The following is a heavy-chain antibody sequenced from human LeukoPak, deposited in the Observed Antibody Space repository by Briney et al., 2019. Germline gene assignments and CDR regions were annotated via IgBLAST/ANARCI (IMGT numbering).Heavy chain of an antibody. D-gene: IGHD2-2*01. V-gene: IGHV1-69*05. CDR3: ARDREGYCSSTGCYWFDP. CDR2: IIPIFGTA. CDR1: VGTSTGYA. J-gene: IGHJ5*02. Sequence: SVKVSCKASVGTSTGYAISWVRQAPGHGLEWMGRIIPIFGTANYAQKFQGRVTITTDESTSTAYMELSSLRSEDTAVYYCARDREGYCSSTGCYWFDPWGQGTLVTVSS.